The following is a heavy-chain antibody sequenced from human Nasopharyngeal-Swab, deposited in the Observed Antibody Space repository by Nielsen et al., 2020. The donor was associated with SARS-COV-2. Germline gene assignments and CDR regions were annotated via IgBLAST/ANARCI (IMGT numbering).Heavy chain of an antibody. CDR1: GGSFSGYY. Sequence: SETLSLTCAVYGGSFSGYYWCWIRQPPGKGLEWIGEINHSGSTNYNPSLKSRVTISVDTSKNQFSLKLSSVTAADTAVYYCARDPAVAGTGVDYWGQGTLVTVSS. V-gene: IGHV4-34*01. CDR2: INHSGST. J-gene: IGHJ4*02. CDR3: ARDPAVAGTGVDY. D-gene: IGHD6-19*01.